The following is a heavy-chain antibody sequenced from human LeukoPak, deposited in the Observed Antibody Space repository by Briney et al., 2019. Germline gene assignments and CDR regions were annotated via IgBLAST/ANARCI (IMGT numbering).Heavy chain of an antibody. CDR2: IYYSGST. Sequence: SETLSLTCTVSGGSISSYYWSWIRQPPGKGLEWIGYIYYSGSTNYNPSPKSRVTISVDTSKNQFSLKLSSVTAADTAVYYCARGLKDWGQGTLVTVSS. CDR1: GGSISSYY. J-gene: IGHJ4*02. CDR3: ARGLKD. D-gene: IGHD5/OR15-5a*01. V-gene: IGHV4-59*01.